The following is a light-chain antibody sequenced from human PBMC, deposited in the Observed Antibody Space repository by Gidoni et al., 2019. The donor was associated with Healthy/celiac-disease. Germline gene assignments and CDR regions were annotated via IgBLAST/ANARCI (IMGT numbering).Light chain of an antibody. J-gene: IGKJ1*01. CDR2: LGS. V-gene: IGKV2-28*01. CDR1: QNLLHSNGYNY. CDR3: MQALQTPPT. Sequence: DIVMTQSPLSLPVTPGEPASISYRSSQNLLHSNGYNYLDWYLQKPGQSPQLLIYLGSNRASGVPDRFSGSGSGTDFTLKISRVEAEDVGVYYCMQALQTPPTFGQGTKVEIK.